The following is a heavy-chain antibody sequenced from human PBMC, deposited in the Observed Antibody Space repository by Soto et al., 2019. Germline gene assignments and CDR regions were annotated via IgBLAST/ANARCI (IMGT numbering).Heavy chain of an antibody. J-gene: IGHJ6*02. CDR3: ARVMGDWGTYYYYYGMDV. CDR2: VYYAGAT. D-gene: IGHD3-16*01. CDR1: GASLNASY. Sequence: SETLSLTCTVSGASLNASYWAWIRQPPGKGPEWIGYVYYAGATNYNPSLESRVTISPDTSRNQFSLNLKSVTAADTAVYYCARVMGDWGTYYYYYGMDVWGQGTTVTVSS. V-gene: IGHV4-59*01.